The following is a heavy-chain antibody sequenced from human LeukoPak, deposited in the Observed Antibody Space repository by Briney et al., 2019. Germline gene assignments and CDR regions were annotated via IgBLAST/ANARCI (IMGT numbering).Heavy chain of an antibody. CDR2: IRYDGSNK. J-gene: IGHJ3*02. Sequence: PGGSLRLSCAASGFTFSSYGMHWVRQAPGKGLEWVAFIRYDGSNKYYADSVKGRFTISRDNSKNTLYLQMNSLRAEDTAVYYCAKDRYNWNDVDAFDIWGQGTMVTVSS. CDR1: GFTFSSYG. V-gene: IGHV3-30*02. CDR3: AKDRYNWNDVDAFDI. D-gene: IGHD1-1*01.